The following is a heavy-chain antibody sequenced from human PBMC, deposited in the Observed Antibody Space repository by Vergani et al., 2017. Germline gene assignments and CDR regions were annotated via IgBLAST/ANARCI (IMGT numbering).Heavy chain of an antibody. Sequence: LVESGGGLVPPWGSLRLSCAASGFPFRSYALSWVRQAPGKGLEWVSAIRVSGGSTYYAASVKGRFTISRDNSKNTRDLQMNSLRAEDTAGEYCAKEPGVVAARGDDWGQGTLVTVSS. D-gene: IGHD2-15*01. CDR1: GFPFRSYA. J-gene: IGHJ4*02. V-gene: IGHV3-23*04. CDR3: AKEPGVVAARGDD. CDR2: IRVSGGST.